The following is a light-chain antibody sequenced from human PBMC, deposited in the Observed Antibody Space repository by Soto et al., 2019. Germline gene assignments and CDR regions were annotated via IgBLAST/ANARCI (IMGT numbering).Light chain of an antibody. V-gene: IGLV2-11*01. J-gene: IGLJ1*01. CDR2: DVT. CDR3: CSYAGSYTYV. Sequence: HSVLTQPRSVSGSPGQSVTISCTGTSSDVGGYNYVSWYQQHPGKAPKFMIYDVTKRPSGVPDRFSGSKSGNTASLTISGLQAEDEADYYCCSYAGSYTYVFGTGTKLTVL. CDR1: SSDVGGYNY.